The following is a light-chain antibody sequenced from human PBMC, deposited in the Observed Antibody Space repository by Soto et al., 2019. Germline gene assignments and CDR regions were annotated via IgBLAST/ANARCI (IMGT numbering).Light chain of an antibody. Sequence: QSVLTQAPSASGTPGQRVIFSCSGSTSNIGKYTVNWYQQLPGTAPKLLVHSNDQRPSGVPDRFYGSKSGTSASLAISGLQSEDEADYYCSSWDDSLNGVAFGGGTKLTVL. J-gene: IGLJ2*01. V-gene: IGLV1-44*01. CDR2: SND. CDR1: TSNIGKYT. CDR3: SSWDDSLNGVA.